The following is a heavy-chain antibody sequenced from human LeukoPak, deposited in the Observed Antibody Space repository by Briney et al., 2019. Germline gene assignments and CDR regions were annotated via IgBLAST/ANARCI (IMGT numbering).Heavy chain of an antibody. CDR3: ARSYSYAYEF. CDR1: GFTFTTYW. V-gene: IGHV3-7*04. D-gene: IGHD3-16*01. CDR2: IKPDGSGK. J-gene: IGHJ4*02. Sequence: GGSQRLSCVASGFTFTTYWMSWVRQAPGKGLEWVANIKPDGSGKYYVDSVKGRFTVSRDNTKNSLSLQMNSLRVEDTAVYYCARSYSYAYEFWGQGTLVTVSS.